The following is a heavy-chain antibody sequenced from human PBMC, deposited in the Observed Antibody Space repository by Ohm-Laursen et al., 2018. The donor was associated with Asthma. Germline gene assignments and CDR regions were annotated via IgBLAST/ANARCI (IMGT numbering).Heavy chain of an antibody. CDR3: AKDGNTVTSHFDY. D-gene: IGHD4-17*01. Sequence: SLRLSCAASKFTFSNYAMNWVRQPPGKGLEWVSEISSTGGSTDYADSVKGRFTTSRDNSKSTMYLQMNSLRAEDTAVYYCAKDGNTVTSHFDYWGQGTLVTVSS. CDR2: ISSTGGST. CDR1: KFTFSNYA. J-gene: IGHJ4*02. V-gene: IGHV3-23*01.